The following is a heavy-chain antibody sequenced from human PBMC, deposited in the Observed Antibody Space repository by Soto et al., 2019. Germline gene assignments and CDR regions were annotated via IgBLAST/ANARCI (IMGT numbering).Heavy chain of an antibody. CDR2: INPSGGST. D-gene: IGHD5-18*01. Sequence: ASVKVSCKASGYTFTSYYMHWVRQAPGQGLEWMGIINPSGGSTSYAQKFQGRVTMTRGTSTSTVYMELSSLRSEDTAVYYCARDRILYSYGANWFDPWGQGTLVTVSS. CDR3: ARDRILYSYGANWFDP. J-gene: IGHJ5*02. CDR1: GYTFTSYY. V-gene: IGHV1-46*01.